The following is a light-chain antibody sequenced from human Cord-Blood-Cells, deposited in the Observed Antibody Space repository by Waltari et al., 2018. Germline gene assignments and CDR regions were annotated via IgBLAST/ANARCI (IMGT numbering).Light chain of an antibody. CDR2: EGS. CDR1: SSDFGSYHL. V-gene: IGLV2-23*01. J-gene: IGLJ3*02. Sequence: QSALTQPASVSGSPGQSITIPCPGTSSDFGSYHLVSRYPPHPGKTPKLMFYEGSSRPSVVSNRCSGSKSGNTASRTVSGLQAEDEADYYCCSYAGSSTLVFGGGTKLTVL. CDR3: CSYAGSSTLV.